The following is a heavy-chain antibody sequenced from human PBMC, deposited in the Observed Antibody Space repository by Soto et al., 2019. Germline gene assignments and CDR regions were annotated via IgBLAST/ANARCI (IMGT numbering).Heavy chain of an antibody. CDR1: GYTCTSYG. V-gene: IGHV1-18*01. CDR2: ISAYNGNT. J-gene: IGHJ6*03. CDR3: ARDHPPIAPPRRTYYYYYMDV. D-gene: IGHD6-13*01. Sequence: QVQLVQSGAEVKKPGASVKVSCKASGYTCTSYGISWVRQAPGQGLEWMGWISAYNGNTNYAQKLQGRVTMTTDTSTSTAYMELRSLRSDDTAVYYCARDHPPIAPPRRTYYYYYMDVWGKGTTVTVSS.